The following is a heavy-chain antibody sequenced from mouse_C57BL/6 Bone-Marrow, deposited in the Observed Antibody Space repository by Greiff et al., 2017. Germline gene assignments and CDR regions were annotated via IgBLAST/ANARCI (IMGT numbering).Heavy chain of an antibody. CDR2: INPNNGGT. CDR1: GYTFTDYN. CDR3: ARGPTMVTAAWFAY. J-gene: IGHJ3*01. V-gene: IGHV1-18*01. D-gene: IGHD2-10*01. Sequence: VQLQQSGPELVKPGASVKIPCKASGYTFTDYNMDWVKQSHGKSLEWIGDINPNNGGTIYNQKFKGKATLTVDKSSSTAYMELRSLTSEDTAVYYGARGPTMVTAAWFAYWGQGTLVTVSA.